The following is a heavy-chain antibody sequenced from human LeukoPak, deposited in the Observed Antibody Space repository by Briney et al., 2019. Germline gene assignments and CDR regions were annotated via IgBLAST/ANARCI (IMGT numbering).Heavy chain of an antibody. CDR1: GFTFSSYS. V-gene: IGHV3-48*04. Sequence: PGGSLRLSCAASGFTFSSYSMNWVRQAPGKGLEWISYISSSGSTLYYADSVKGRFTISRDNAKNSLYLQMNSLRAEDTAVYYCARDWSYYFDYWGQGTLVAVSS. CDR3: ARDWSYYFDY. D-gene: IGHD1-26*01. J-gene: IGHJ4*02. CDR2: ISSSGSTL.